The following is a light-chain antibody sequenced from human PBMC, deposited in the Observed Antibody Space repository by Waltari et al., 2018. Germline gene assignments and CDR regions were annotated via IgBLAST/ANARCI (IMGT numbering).Light chain of an antibody. V-gene: IGLV3-25*03. CDR3: QSADSSGTHVV. Sequence: SYELTQPPSVSVSPGQTARITCAGDALPTQYAYWYQRKPGQAPVLVIYTDRERPSGIPERFSGSSSGTTVTLTISGVQAEDEADYYCQSADSSGTHVVFGGGTKLTVL. J-gene: IGLJ2*01. CDR2: TDR. CDR1: ALPTQY.